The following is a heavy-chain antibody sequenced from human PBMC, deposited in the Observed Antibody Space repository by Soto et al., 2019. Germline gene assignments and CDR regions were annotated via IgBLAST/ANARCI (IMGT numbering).Heavy chain of an antibody. D-gene: IGHD4-17*01. Sequence: EVQLLESGGGLVQPGGSLRLSCAASGFTFSSYAMSWVRQAPGKGLEWVSAISGSGGSTYYADSVKGRFTISRDNSKNTLYLPINSLRAEDTAVYYCAIPLDYGEYGDAFDIWGQGTMVTVSS. CDR3: AIPLDYGEYGDAFDI. CDR1: GFTFSSYA. J-gene: IGHJ3*02. CDR2: ISGSGGST. V-gene: IGHV3-23*01.